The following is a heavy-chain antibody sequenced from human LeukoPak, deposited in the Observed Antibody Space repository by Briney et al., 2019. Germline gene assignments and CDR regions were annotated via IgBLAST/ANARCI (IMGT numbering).Heavy chain of an antibody. J-gene: IGHJ3*02. CDR1: GGSFSDYY. Sequence: SETLSLTCAVYGGSFSDYYWTWIRQPPGKGLEWIGEINHSGSTNYNPSLKSRVTISVDTSKKQFFLRLSSVTAADTAVYYCARIGSGWYDAFDIWGQGTMVTVSS. CDR3: ARIGSGWYDAFDI. D-gene: IGHD6-19*01. CDR2: INHSGST. V-gene: IGHV4-34*01.